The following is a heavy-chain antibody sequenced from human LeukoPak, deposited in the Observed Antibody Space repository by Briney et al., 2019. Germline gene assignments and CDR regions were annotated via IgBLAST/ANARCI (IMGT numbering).Heavy chain of an antibody. CDR2: IRNDGSKD. D-gene: IGHD6-13*01. CDR1: GFTFRDFG. CDR3: VKGGSSSHNWFDP. Sequence: GGSLRLSCAASGFTFRDFGMHWVRQAPGKGLEWVAFIRNDGSKDYYPDSAKGRFTISRDNSRTTLYLQMHSPRIEDTAVYYCVKGGSSSHNWFDPWGQGILVTVSS. J-gene: IGHJ5*02. V-gene: IGHV3-30*02.